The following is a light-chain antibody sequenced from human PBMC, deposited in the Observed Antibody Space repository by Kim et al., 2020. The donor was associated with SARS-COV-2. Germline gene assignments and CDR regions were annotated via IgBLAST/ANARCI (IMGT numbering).Light chain of an antibody. CDR3: QAWGSSAAV. CDR2: QNT. V-gene: IGLV3-1*01. Sequence: SVSPGQTARITCSGDKLGEKYACWYQQKTGQSPVVVLYQNTKRPSGIPERFSGSNSGNTATLTIGGIQAIDEAVYYCQAWGSSAAVSGGGTQLTVL. J-gene: IGLJ2*01. CDR1: KLGEKY.